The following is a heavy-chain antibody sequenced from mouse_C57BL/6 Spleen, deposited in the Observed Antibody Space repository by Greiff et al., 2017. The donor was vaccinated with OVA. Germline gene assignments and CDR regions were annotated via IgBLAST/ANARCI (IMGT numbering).Heavy chain of an antibody. CDR2: INPSTGGT. CDR3: ARDDYEGGFAY. Sequence: EVQLHQSGPELVKPGASEKISCKASGYSFTGYYMNWVKQSPEKSLEWIGEINPSTGGTTYNQKFKAKATLTVDKSSSTAYMQLKSLTSEDSAVYYCARDDYEGGFAYWGQGTLVTVSA. CDR1: GYSFTGYY. J-gene: IGHJ3*01. D-gene: IGHD2-4*01. V-gene: IGHV1-42*01.